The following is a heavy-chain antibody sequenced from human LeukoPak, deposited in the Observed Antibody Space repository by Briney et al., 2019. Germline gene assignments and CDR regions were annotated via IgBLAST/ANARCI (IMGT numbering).Heavy chain of an antibody. CDR1: GFTFSDYY. CDR3: ARGEYQLLSRLDP. V-gene: IGHV3-11*01. D-gene: IGHD2-2*01. Sequence: PGGSLRLSCAASGFTFSDYYMSWIRQAPGKGLEWVSYVSSSGSTIYYADSVKGRFTISRDNAKNSLYLQMNSLRAEDTAVYYCARGEYQLLSRLDPWGQGTLVTVSS. CDR2: VSSSGSTI. J-gene: IGHJ5*02.